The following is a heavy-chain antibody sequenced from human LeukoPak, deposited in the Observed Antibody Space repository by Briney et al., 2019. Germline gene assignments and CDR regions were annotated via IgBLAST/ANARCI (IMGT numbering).Heavy chain of an antibody. V-gene: IGHV4-59*08. D-gene: IGHD2-2*01. Sequence: PSETLSLTCSVSGDSFSNYYWTWIRHPPGKGLEWIGYVYYSVSTNYNPSLKTRLHLSVDTSKNRFSLKLSSVTAADTAVYYCASSPRLTTSWFLFDSWGHGTLVTVSS. CDR2: VYYSVST. CDR1: GDSFSNYY. CDR3: ASSPRLTTSWFLFDS. J-gene: IGHJ5*01.